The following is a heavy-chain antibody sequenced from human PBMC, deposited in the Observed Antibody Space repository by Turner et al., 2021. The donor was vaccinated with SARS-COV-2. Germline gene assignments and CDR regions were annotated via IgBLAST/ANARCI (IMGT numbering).Heavy chain of an antibody. J-gene: IGHJ5*02. CDR2: ISSSSSYI. CDR3: ARGTYYYDSSVYSGTNWFDP. CDR1: GFTFSSYT. D-gene: IGHD3-22*01. Sequence: EVQLVESGGGLVKPGGSLRLSCAASGFTFSSYTMYWVRQAPGKGLEWVSSISSSSSYIYYADSVKGRFTISRDNAKNSQYLQMNSLRAEDTAVYYCARGTYYYDSSVYSGTNWFDPWGQGTLVTVSS. V-gene: IGHV3-21*01.